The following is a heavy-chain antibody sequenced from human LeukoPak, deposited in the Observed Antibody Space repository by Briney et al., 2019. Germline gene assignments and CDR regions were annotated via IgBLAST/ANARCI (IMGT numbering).Heavy chain of an antibody. CDR2: ISSSNSHI. D-gene: IGHD5-18*01. CDR3: AREDRGYAYGSAAFDI. J-gene: IGHJ3*02. V-gene: IGHV3-21*01. CDR1: GFSFRSHT. Sequence: GGSLRLSCAASGFSFRSHTINWVRQAPGKGLEWVSSISSSNSHIYYADFVKGRFTISRDNAKNSLYLQMNSLRAEDTAVYYCAREDRGYAYGSAAFDIWGQGTMVTVSS.